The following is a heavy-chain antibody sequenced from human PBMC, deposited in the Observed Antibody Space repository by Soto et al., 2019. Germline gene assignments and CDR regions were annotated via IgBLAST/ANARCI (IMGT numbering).Heavy chain of an antibody. Sequence: SETLSLTCAVSGGSISSGGYAWAWIRQPPGKGLEWVGYIYQSGSTYYSPSLKSRVTIAADRSKNQFSLNLASVTAADTAVYYCARSYSGGDAYFDYWGQGTVVTVPS. D-gene: IGHD2-21*02. CDR1: GGSISSGGYA. CDR3: ARSYSGGDAYFDY. CDR2: IYQSGST. J-gene: IGHJ4*02. V-gene: IGHV4-30-2*01.